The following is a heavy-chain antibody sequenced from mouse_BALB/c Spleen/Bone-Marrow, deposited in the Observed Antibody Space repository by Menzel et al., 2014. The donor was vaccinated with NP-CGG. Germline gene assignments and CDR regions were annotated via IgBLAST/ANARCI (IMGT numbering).Heavy chain of an antibody. V-gene: IGHV5-17*02. Sequence: EVKLVVSGGGLVQPGGSRKLSCAASGFTFSSFGMHWVRQAPEKGLEWVAYISSGSSTIYYADTVKGRFTISRDNPKNTLFLQMTSLRSEDTAMYYCARYGYYDAMDYWGQGTSVTASS. CDR2: ISSGSSTI. CDR1: GFTFSSFG. D-gene: IGHD2-2*01. CDR3: ARYGYYDAMDY. J-gene: IGHJ4*01.